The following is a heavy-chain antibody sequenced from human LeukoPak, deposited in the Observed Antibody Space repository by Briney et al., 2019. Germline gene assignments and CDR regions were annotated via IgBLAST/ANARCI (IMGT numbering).Heavy chain of an antibody. D-gene: IGHD4-17*01. Sequence: ASVTVSFKASGYTFTGYYMHWVRQAPGQGLEWMGWINPNSGGTNYAQKFQGRVTMTRDRSISTAYMELSRLRSDDTAVYYCATREMNVDYAAPEHCGQGTLVTVSS. CDR2: INPNSGGT. J-gene: IGHJ4*02. V-gene: IGHV1-2*02. CDR3: ATREMNVDYAAPEH. CDR1: GYTFTGYY.